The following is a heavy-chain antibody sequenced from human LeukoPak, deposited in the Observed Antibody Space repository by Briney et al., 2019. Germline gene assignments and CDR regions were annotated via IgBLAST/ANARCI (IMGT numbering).Heavy chain of an antibody. CDR1: GYTFTSYG. J-gene: IGHJ3*02. Sequence: GASVKVSCKASGYTFTSYGISWVRQALGQGLEWMGWISAYNGNTNYAQRPQGRVTMTTDTSTNTAYMELRSLRSDDTAMYYCARAPASGNDAFDIWGQGTMVTISS. V-gene: IGHV1-18*01. CDR2: ISAYNGNT. CDR3: ARAPASGNDAFDI.